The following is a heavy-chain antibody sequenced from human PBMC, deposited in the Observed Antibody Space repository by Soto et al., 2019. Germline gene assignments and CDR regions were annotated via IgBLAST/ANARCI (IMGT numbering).Heavy chain of an antibody. D-gene: IGHD6-19*01. V-gene: IGHV1-58*01. CDR1: GFTFTSSA. Sequence: SVKVSCKASGFTFTSSAVQWVREARGQRLEWIGWIVVGSGNTNYAQKFQERVTITRDMSTSTAYTELSSLRSEDTAVYYCAAFSQLSSGWLGNWFDPWGQGTLVTVSS. CDR2: IVVGSGNT. J-gene: IGHJ5*02. CDR3: AAFSQLSSGWLGNWFDP.